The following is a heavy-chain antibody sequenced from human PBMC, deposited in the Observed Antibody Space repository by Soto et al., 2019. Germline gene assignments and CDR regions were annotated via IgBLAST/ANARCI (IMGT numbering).Heavy chain of an antibody. J-gene: IGHJ4*02. CDR2: ISATVGTP. V-gene: IGHV1-69*06. Sequence: PGSSVKVSCXXXGXTXXXXXXXXVXXAXXQXLARMGRISATVGTPYYPKKFQDRLTITADISTSTIYMELSRLRSEYTAVYYCVRAGDVAALSRKYYFHYWGQGTQVTVSS. CDR3: VRAGDVAALSRKYYFHY. D-gene: IGHD6-6*01. CDR1: GXTXXXXX.